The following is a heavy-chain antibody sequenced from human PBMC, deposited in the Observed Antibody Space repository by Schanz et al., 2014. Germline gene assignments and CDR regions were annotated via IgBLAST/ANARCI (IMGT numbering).Heavy chain of an antibody. Sequence: QVQLVQSGAEVKKPGASVKVSCKASGHPFTAYYMHWVRQAPGQGLEWMGIINPTGGSTSYAQRFQGRVTVTRDTSTSTVYMELSSLRSEDTAVYYCARAAYGGYTSPPLRYWGQGTLVTVSS. J-gene: IGHJ4*02. CDR1: GHPFTAYY. CDR3: ARAAYGGYTSPPLRY. D-gene: IGHD5-12*01. V-gene: IGHV1-46*01. CDR2: INPTGGST.